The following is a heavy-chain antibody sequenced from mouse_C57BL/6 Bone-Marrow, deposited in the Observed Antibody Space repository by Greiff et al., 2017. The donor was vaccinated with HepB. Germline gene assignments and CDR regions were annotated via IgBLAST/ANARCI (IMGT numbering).Heavy chain of an antibody. D-gene: IGHD4-1*01. J-gene: IGHJ2*01. Sequence: EVHLVESGGGLVKPGGSLKLSCAASGFTFSSYAMSWVRQTPEKRLEWVATISDGGSYTYYPDNVKGRFTISRDNAKNNLYLQMSHLKSEDTAMYYCARDRLGQRGFDYWGQGTTLTVSS. CDR2: ISDGGSYT. V-gene: IGHV5-4*01. CDR1: GFTFSSYA. CDR3: ARDRLGQRGFDY.